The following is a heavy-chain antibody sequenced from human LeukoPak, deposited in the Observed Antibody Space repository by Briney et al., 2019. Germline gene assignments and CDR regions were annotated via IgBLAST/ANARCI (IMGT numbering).Heavy chain of an antibody. CDR3: TRLEVTMVRGVISGY. CDR1: GFTFSGSA. J-gene: IGHJ4*02. CDR2: IRSKANSYAT. D-gene: IGHD3-10*01. V-gene: IGHV3-73*01. Sequence: GGSLRLSCAVSGFTFSGSAMHWVRQASGKGLEWVGRIRSKANSYATAYAASVKGRFTISRDDSKNTAYLQMNSLKTEDTAVYYCTRLEVTMVRGVISGYWGQGTLVTVSS.